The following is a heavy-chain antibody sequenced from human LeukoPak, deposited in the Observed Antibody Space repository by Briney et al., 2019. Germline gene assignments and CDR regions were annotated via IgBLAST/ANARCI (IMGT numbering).Heavy chain of an antibody. D-gene: IGHD3-3*01. CDR1: GGSISSYY. Sequence: SETLSLTCIVSGGSISSYYWSWIRQPAGKGLEWIGRIYTSGSTNYNPSLKSRVTMSVDTSKNQFSLKLSSVTAADTAVYYCAREGDGAVDYDFWSGYPNWFDPWGQGTLVTVSS. V-gene: IGHV4-4*07. J-gene: IGHJ5*02. CDR3: AREGDGAVDYDFWSGYPNWFDP. CDR2: IYTSGST.